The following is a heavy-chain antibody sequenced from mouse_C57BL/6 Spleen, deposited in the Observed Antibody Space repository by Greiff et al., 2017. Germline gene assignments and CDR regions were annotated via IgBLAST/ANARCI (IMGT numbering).Heavy chain of an antibody. CDR3: AMGIYYDYDGAY. CDR1: GYTFTSYW. V-gene: IGHV1-74*01. Sequence: QVQLKQPGAELVKPGASVKVSCKASGYTFTSYWMHWVKQRPGQGLEWIGRIHPSDSDTNYNQKFKGKATLTVDKSSSTAYMQLSSLTSEDSAVYYCAMGIYYDYDGAYWGQGTLVTVSA. D-gene: IGHD2-4*01. J-gene: IGHJ3*01. CDR2: IHPSDSDT.